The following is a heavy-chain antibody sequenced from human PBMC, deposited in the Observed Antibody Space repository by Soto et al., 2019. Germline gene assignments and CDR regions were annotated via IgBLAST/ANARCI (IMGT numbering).Heavy chain of an antibody. CDR2: INTDGGSS. Sequence: EVQLVESGGDLVQPGGSLRLSCAASGFTFSGHWMHWVRQVPGKGLEWVSRINTDGGSSASADSVKGRFTISRDNAKNTLYLQMNGLRAEETDVYYCAREADDCGRTSGYRGAFDTWGQGTTVTVSS. D-gene: IGHD2-2*01. V-gene: IGHV3-74*03. CDR1: GFTFSGHW. J-gene: IGHJ3*02. CDR3: AREADDCGRTSGYRGAFDT.